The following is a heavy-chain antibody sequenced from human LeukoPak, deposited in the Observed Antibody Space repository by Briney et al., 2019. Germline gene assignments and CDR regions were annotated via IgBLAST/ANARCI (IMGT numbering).Heavy chain of an antibody. J-gene: IGHJ1*01. V-gene: IGHV3-23*01. CDR1: GFTFSSYA. CDR3: ARDDHDSSGYYYGFYYFQH. D-gene: IGHD3-22*01. CDR2: ISGSGGST. Sequence: GGSLRLSCAVSGFTFSSYAMSWVRQAPGKGLEWVSVISGSGGSTYYADSVKGRFTISRDNSKNTLYLQMNSLRAEDTAVYYCARDDHDSSGYYYGFYYFQHWGQGTLVTVSS.